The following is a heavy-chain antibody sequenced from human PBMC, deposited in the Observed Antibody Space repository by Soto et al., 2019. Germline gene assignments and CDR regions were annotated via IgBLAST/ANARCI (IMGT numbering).Heavy chain of an antibody. Sequence: PSETLSLTCTVSGGSVSSGTHYWSWIPQPPGKGLEWIGNIYYSGSTKYHPSLSSGVTISVDRSRNHFSLNLRSVNTADTDLYYCARDTSYDFWSGYVGFDPWGQGTLVTVSS. CDR2: IYYSGST. D-gene: IGHD3-3*01. J-gene: IGHJ5*02. CDR1: GGSVSSGTHY. CDR3: ARDTSYDFWSGYVGFDP. V-gene: IGHV4-61*03.